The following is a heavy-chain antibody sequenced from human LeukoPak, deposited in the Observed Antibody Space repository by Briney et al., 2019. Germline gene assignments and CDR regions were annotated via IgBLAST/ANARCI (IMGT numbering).Heavy chain of an antibody. J-gene: IGHJ4*02. Sequence: GALRLSCSASGFTFSSYAMYWVRQAPGKGLEYVSAITSNGGSAYYADSVKGRFTISRDNSRKTLDLQMSSLRADDTAVYYCVGFRATAGLYWGQGTLVTVSS. CDR2: ITSNGGSA. CDR1: GFTFSSYA. D-gene: IGHD6-13*01. V-gene: IGHV3-64D*06. CDR3: VGFRATAGLY.